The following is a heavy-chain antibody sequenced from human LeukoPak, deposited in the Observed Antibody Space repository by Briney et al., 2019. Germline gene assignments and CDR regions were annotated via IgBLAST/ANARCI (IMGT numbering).Heavy chain of an antibody. D-gene: IGHD3-3*01. Sequence: GGSLRLSCAASGFTFSRFNMNWLRQAPGKGLEWLSYISTTGTIYYAESVKGRFSISRDNAKNSLYLQMNSLRTEDTAVYYCARDPTVGVVTMGTFEIWGQGTMVPVSS. CDR2: ISTTGTI. CDR3: ARDPTVGVVTMGTFEI. V-gene: IGHV3-48*01. CDR1: GFTFSRFN. J-gene: IGHJ3*02.